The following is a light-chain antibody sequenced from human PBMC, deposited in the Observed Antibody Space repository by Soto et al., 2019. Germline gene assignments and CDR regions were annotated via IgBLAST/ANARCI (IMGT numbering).Light chain of an antibody. CDR1: QSVTNGY. J-gene: IGKJ2*01. Sequence: EIVLTQSPGTLSLSPGERATLSCRASQSVTNGYLAWYQKKPGQAPRLLLHGASNRPTGIPDRFIGSGSGTDFTLTISRLEPEDFAVYHCQQYGRSPATFGQGTKLEIK. CDR3: QQYGRSPAT. CDR2: GAS. V-gene: IGKV3-20*01.